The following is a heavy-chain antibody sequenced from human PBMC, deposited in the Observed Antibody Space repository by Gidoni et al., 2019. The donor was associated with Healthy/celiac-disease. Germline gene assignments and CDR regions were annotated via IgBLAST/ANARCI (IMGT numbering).Heavy chain of an antibody. CDR2: INHSGST. Sequence: QVQLQQWGAGLLKPSETLSLTCAVYGGSFSGYYWRWIRQPPGKGLEWIGEINHSGSTNYNPSLKSRVTISVDTSKNKFSLKLSSVTAADTAVYYCARAASFPTWLIVTTRGSGRRYGMDVWGQGTTVTVSS. J-gene: IGHJ6*02. CDR3: ARAASFPTWLIVTTRGSGRRYGMDV. D-gene: IGHD5-12*01. CDR1: GGSFSGYY. V-gene: IGHV4-34*01.